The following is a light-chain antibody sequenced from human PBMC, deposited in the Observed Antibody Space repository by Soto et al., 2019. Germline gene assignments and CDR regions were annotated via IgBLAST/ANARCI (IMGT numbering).Light chain of an antibody. V-gene: IGLV2-8*01. CDR2: ELS. CDR1: NSDVGGYNY. CDR3: SSYAGSNNFVV. Sequence: QSAPTQPPSASGSPGQSVTISCTGTNSDVGGYNYVSWYQQHPGKAPKLMIYELSKRPSGVPDRFSGSKSGNTASLTVSGLQAEDEADYYCSSYAGSNNFVVFGGGTKLTVL. J-gene: IGLJ2*01.